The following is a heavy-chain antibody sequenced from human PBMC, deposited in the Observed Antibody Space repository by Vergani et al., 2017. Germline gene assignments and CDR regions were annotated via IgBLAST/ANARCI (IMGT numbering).Heavy chain of an antibody. CDR3: ARGGRFLEWLPHDY. CDR2: INHSGST. V-gene: IGHV4-34*01. D-gene: IGHD3-3*01. Sequence: QVQLQQWGAGLLKPSETLSLTCAVYGGSFSGYYWSWIRQPPGKGLEWIGEINHSGSTNYNPSLKSRVTMSVDTSKNQFSLKLSSVTAADTAVYYCARGGRFLEWLPHDYWGQGTLVTVSS. J-gene: IGHJ4*02. CDR1: GGSFSGYY.